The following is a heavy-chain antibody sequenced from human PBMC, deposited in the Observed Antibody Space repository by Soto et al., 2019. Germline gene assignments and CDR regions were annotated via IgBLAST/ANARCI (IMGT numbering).Heavy chain of an antibody. CDR2: ISYDGSNK. CDR1: GFTFSSYG. J-gene: IGHJ4*02. V-gene: IGHV3-30*18. Sequence: GSLRLSCAASGFTFSSYGMHWVRQAPGKGLEWVAVISYDGSNKYYADSVKGRFTISRDNSKNTLYLQMNSLRAEDTAVYYCAKDKAYYGSGSYYGDYWGQGTLVTVSS. CDR3: AKDKAYYGSGSYYGDY. D-gene: IGHD3-10*01.